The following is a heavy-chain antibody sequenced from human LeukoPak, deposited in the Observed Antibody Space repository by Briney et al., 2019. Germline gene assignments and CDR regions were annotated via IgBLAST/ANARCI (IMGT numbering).Heavy chain of an antibody. CDR2: ISGDGGNT. V-gene: IGHV3-43*02. J-gene: IGHJ4*02. D-gene: IGHD6-19*01. CDR3: AREGIGWLAYFDY. Sequence: GGSLRLSCAASGFTFDDYAMHWVRQAPGKGLEWVSLISGDGGNTYYADSVKGRFTISRDNSKNTLYMQMNSLRAEDTAVYYCAREGIGWLAYFDYWGQGTLVTVSS. CDR1: GFTFDDYA.